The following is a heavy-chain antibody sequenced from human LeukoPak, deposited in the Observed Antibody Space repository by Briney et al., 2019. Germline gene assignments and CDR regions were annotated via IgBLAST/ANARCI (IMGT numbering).Heavy chain of an antibody. D-gene: IGHD7-27*01. J-gene: IGHJ3*02. CDR1: GFTFSSYS. CDR2: ISSSSSYI. Sequence: PGGSLRLSCAASGFTFSSYSMNWVRQAPGKGLEWVSSISSSSSYIYYADSVKGRFTISRDNAKNSLYLQMNSLRAEDTALYYCAKDLTGHDAFDIWGQGTMVTVSS. CDR3: AKDLTGHDAFDI. V-gene: IGHV3-21*04.